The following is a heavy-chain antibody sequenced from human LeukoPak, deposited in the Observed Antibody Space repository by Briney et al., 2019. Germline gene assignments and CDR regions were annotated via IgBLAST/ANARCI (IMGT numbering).Heavy chain of an antibody. CDR1: GFTFSSYA. CDR3: ARSKRVSGSYYIDY. CDR2: ISGSGGST. Sequence: GGSLRLSCAASGFTFSSYAMSWVRQAPGKGLEWVSAISGSGGSTYYADSVKGRFTISRDNSKNSLYLQMNSLRAEDTAVYYCARSKRVSGSYYIDYWGQGTLVTVSS. V-gene: IGHV3-23*01. J-gene: IGHJ4*02. D-gene: IGHD3-10*01.